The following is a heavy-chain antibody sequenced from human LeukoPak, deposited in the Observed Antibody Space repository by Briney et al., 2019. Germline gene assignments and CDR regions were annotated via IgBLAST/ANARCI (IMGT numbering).Heavy chain of an antibody. D-gene: IGHD3-10*01. V-gene: IGHV4-34*01. CDR3: ARGHGSGSYYNLNWFDP. Sequence: SETLSLTCAVYGGSFRGYYWSWIRQPPGKGLEWIGEINHSGSTNYNPSLKSRVTISVDTSKNQFSLKLSSVTAADTAVYYCARGHGSGSYYNLNWFDPWGQGTLVTVSS. CDR2: INHSGST. CDR1: GGSFRGYY. J-gene: IGHJ5*02.